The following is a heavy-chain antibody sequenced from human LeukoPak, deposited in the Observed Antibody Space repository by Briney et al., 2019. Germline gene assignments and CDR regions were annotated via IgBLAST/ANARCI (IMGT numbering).Heavy chain of an antibody. J-gene: IGHJ5*02. CDR1: GGSFSGYY. Sequence: PSETLSLTCAVYGGSFSGYYWSWIRQPPGKGLEWIGEINHSGSTNYNPSLKSRVTISVDTSKNQFSLKLSSVTAADTAVYYCARGLTYYYDSSGYYLRWFDPWGQGTLVTVSS. CDR2: INHSGST. V-gene: IGHV4-34*01. CDR3: ARGLTYYYDSSGYYLRWFDP. D-gene: IGHD3-22*01.